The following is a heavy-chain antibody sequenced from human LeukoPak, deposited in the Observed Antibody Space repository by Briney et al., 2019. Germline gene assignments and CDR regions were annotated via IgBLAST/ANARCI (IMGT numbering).Heavy chain of an antibody. CDR3: ARDLYSYGYYYYGMDV. J-gene: IGHJ6*02. D-gene: IGHD5-18*01. V-gene: IGHV3-7*01. CDR1: GFTFSSYW. Sequence: PGGSLRLSCAASGFTFSSYWMSWVRQAPGKGLEWVANIKQDGSEKNYVDSVKGRFTISRDKAKNSLYLQMNSLRAEDTAVYYCARDLYSYGYYYYGMDVWGQGTTVTVSS. CDR2: IKQDGSEK.